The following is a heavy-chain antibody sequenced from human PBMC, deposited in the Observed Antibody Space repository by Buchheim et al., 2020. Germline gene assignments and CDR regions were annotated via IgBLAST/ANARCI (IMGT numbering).Heavy chain of an antibody. Sequence: EVHLKESGGGLVKPGGSLRLSCAASGFTLSTYNMIWVRQAPGKGPEWVATLNTGTDHIVYADSVRGRFTISRDSAKNSLYLQMNSLKDEDTAVYYCTRDVGTDVRAFDIWGPGT. CDR3: TRDVGTDVRAFDI. J-gene: IGHJ3*02. V-gene: IGHV3-21*01. D-gene: IGHD2-21*02. CDR1: GFTLSTYN. CDR2: LNTGTDHI.